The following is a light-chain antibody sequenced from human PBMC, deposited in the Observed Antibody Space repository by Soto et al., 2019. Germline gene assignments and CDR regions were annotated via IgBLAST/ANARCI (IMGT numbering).Light chain of an antibody. CDR3: QQRRDWPLT. CDR2: DAF. Sequence: EIVLTQSPATLSLSPGERATLSCRASQSLGYYLAWFQQGRGQAPRLLIYDAFNRASGIPARFSGSGSGTDFTLTISSLDPEDFAVYYCQQRRDWPLTFGGGTKVEIK. CDR1: QSLGYY. V-gene: IGKV3-11*01. J-gene: IGKJ4*01.